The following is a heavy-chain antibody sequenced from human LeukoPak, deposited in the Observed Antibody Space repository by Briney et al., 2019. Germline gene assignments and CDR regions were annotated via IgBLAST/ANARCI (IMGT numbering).Heavy chain of an antibody. CDR1: GGSISGYY. Sequence: PSETLSLTCTVSGGSISGYYWTWIRQPPGKGLEWIAYIYYTGSTNYNPSLESRVTISVDTSKNQFSLRLNSMATADTAVYYCARLRGNYFPDFWGQGTLVTVSS. CDR2: IYYTGST. J-gene: IGHJ4*02. D-gene: IGHD2/OR15-2a*01. V-gene: IGHV4-59*01. CDR3: ARLRGNYFPDF.